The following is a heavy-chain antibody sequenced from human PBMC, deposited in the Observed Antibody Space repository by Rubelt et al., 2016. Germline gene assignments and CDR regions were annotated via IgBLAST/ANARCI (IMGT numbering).Heavy chain of an antibody. D-gene: IGHD5-12*01. CDR3: ARGEYGGYDFLD. V-gene: IGHV4-34*01. Sequence: QVQLQQWGAGLLKPSETLSLTCAVYGGSFSGYYWSWIRQPPGKGLEWIGEINHSGSTNYNPSLKSGVAISVDTSKNQFARKRGSVTAADTAVYYCARGEYGGYDFLDWGQGTLVTVSS. CDR2: INHSGST. J-gene: IGHJ4*02. CDR1: GGSFSGYY.